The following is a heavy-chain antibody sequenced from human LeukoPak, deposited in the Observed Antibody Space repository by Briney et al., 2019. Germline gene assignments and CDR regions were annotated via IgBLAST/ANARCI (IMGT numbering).Heavy chain of an antibody. D-gene: IGHD6-25*01. CDR3: ARAATGYSSGWDY. J-gene: IGHJ4*02. CDR1: GFTFSSYS. CDR2: ISSSSSYI. Sequence: GGSLRLSCAASGFTFSSYSMNWVRQAPGKGLEWVSSISSSSSYIYYADSVKGRFTISRDNAKNSLYLQMNSLRAEDTAVYYCARAATGYSSGWDYWGQGTVVTVSS. V-gene: IGHV3-21*01.